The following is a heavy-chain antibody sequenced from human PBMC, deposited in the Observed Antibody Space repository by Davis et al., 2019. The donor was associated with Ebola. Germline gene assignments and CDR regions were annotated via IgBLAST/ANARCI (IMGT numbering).Heavy chain of an antibody. Sequence: SETLSLTCAVYGGSFSDYYWSWIRQPPGKGLEWIGEINHSGSTNYNPSLKSRVTISVDTSKNQFSLKLSSVTAADTAVYYCAREPYHYARTGYHPDDYFDYWGQETLVTVSS. J-gene: IGHJ4*02. V-gene: IGHV4-34*01. CDR2: INHSGST. CDR1: GGSFSDYY. CDR3: AREPYHYARTGYHPDDYFDY. D-gene: IGHD3-22*01.